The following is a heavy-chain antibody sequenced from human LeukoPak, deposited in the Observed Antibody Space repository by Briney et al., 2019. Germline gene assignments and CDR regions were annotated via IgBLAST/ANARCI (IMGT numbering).Heavy chain of an antibody. J-gene: IGHJ5*02. D-gene: IGHD3-10*01. Sequence: GGSLRLSCAASGFTFSSYAMHWVRQAPGKGLEWVAVISYDGSNKYYADSAKGRFTISRDNSKNTLYLQMNSLRAEDTAVYYCARSITMVRGVPIDPWGQGTLVTVSS. CDR3: ARSITMVRGVPIDP. CDR1: GFTFSSYA. V-gene: IGHV3-30-3*01. CDR2: ISYDGSNK.